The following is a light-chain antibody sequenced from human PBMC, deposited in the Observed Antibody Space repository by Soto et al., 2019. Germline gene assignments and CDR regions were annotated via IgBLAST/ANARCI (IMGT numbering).Light chain of an antibody. CDR2: GAD. CDR3: QQYGSSPRYT. J-gene: IGKJ2*01. Sequence: EIVLTQFPDTLSLSPGERATLSCRASQSVRNSYLAWYQQRPGQAPRLLIYGADSRATGIPDRFSGSGSDTDFTLTISRLEPEDFAVYYCQQYGSSPRYTFSQGTKLEI. V-gene: IGKV3-20*01. CDR1: QSVRNSY.